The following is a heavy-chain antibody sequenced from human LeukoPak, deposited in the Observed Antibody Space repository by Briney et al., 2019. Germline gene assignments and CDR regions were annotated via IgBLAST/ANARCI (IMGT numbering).Heavy chain of an antibody. CDR1: GYTFTGYY. J-gene: IGHJ3*02. V-gene: IGHV1-2*02. CDR2: INPNSGGT. D-gene: IGHD3-22*01. CDR3: ARDRDDSSGYWMSEAFDI. Sequence: ASVKVSCKASGYTFTGYYMHWVRQAPGQGLEWMGWINPNSGGTNYAQKFQGRVTMTRDMSTSTVYMEPNSLRSEDTAVYYCARDRDDSSGYWMSEAFDIWGQGTMVTVSS.